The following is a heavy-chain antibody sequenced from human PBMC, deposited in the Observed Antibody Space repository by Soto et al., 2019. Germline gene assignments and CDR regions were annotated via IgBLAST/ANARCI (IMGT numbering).Heavy chain of an antibody. CDR2: IYYSGST. V-gene: IGHV4-30-4*01. J-gene: IGHJ4*02. Sequence: KASETLSLTCTVSGGSISSGDYYWSWIRQPPGKGLEWIGYIYYSGSTYYNPSLKSRVTISVDTSKNQFSLKLSSVTAADTAVYYCARGPSYYDILTGYYNPFDYWGQGTLVTVSS. CDR1: GGSISSGDYY. D-gene: IGHD3-9*01. CDR3: ARGPSYYDILTGYYNPFDY.